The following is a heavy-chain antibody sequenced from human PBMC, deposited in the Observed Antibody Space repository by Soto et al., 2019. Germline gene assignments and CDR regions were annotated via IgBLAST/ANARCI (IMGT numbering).Heavy chain of an antibody. D-gene: IGHD5-18*01. V-gene: IGHV1-69*02. CDR1: GGTLGTYT. J-gene: IGHJ4*02. CDR2: IIPYLDIT. Sequence: QVQLVQSGAEVKKPGSSVKVSCKASGGTLGTYTISWVRQAPGQGLEWMGRIIPYLDITDYAQKFQGRFTIAADKSTTTAYMELNRLRSEDTAVYFCARDTTYWGQGTLVTVSS. CDR3: ARDTTY.